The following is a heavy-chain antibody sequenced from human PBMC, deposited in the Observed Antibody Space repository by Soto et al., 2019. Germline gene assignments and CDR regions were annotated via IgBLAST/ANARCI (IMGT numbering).Heavy chain of an antibody. D-gene: IGHD2-2*01. CDR2: IYYSGRT. V-gene: IGHV4-31*01. J-gene: IGHJ6*03. CDR1: VGSVSSGGYY. Sequence: QVQLQESGPGLVKPSQTLSLTCAVSVGSVSSGGYYWTWIRQHPGKGLEWIGYIYYSGRTYYNPSLKSVVTMSLDTSTNEFSLKLSSVTAAETALYYCARVRSGAMAYYYYYMDVWGKGTTVTVSS. CDR3: ARVRSGAMAYYYYYMDV.